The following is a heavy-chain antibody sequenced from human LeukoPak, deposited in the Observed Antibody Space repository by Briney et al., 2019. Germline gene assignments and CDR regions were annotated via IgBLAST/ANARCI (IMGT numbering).Heavy chain of an antibody. CDR1: GYTFTSYG. D-gene: IGHD5-18*01. V-gene: IGHV1-2*02. CDR2: INPNSGGT. Sequence: ASVKVSCKASGYTFTSYGISWVRQAPGQGLEWMGLINPNSGGTPVAQDFQGRVTMTRDSSISTAYMDLSSLRSDDTAVYYCARVAQGPSYGFFVDCWGQGTLITVSS. CDR3: ARVAQGPSYGFFVDC. J-gene: IGHJ4*02.